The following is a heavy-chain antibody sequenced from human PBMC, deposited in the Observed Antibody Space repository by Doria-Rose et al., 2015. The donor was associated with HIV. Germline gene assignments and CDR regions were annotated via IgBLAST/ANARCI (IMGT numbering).Heavy chain of an antibody. Sequence: QESGPVLVKPTETLTLTCTVSGVSLSSPGMGVSWIRQPPGKALEWLANIFSDDERSYQTSLKSRLTISRGTSKRQVVLTMTDMDPVDTATYYCARIKSSRWYHKYYFDFWGQGTLVIVSA. CDR2: IFSDDER. D-gene: IGHD6-13*01. CDR1: GVSLSSPGMG. CDR3: ARIKSSRWYHKYYFDF. J-gene: IGHJ4*02. V-gene: IGHV2-26*01.